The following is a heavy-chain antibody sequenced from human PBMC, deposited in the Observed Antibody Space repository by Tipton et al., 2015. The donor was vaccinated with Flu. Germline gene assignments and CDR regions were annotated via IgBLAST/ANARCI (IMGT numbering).Heavy chain of an antibody. CDR3: TTVNYYGSGSYHLFNY. D-gene: IGHD3-10*01. V-gene: IGHV3-15*01. Sequence: SLRLSCAASGFTFSNAWMSWVRQAPGKGLEWVGRIKSKTDGGTTDYAAPVKGRFTISRDDSKNTLYLQMNSLITEDTAVYYFTTVNYYGSGSYHLFNYWVQGTLVTVSS. CDR2: IKSKTDGGTT. CDR1: GFTFSNAW. J-gene: IGHJ4*02.